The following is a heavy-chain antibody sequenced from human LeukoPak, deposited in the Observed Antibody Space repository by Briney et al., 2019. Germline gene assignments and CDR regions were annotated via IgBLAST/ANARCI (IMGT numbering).Heavy chain of an antibody. J-gene: IGHJ4*02. CDR1: GFTFSSYW. CDR2: INTDGSST. D-gene: IGHD3-10*01. CDR3: ARCDRWGSGSYGLTLFDY. V-gene: IGHV3-74*01. Sequence: GGSLRLSCAASGFTFSSYWMHWVRQAPGKGLVWVSRINTDGSSTSYADSVKGRFTISRDNAKNSLYLQMNSLRAEDTAVYYCARCDRWGSGSYGLTLFDYWGQGTLVTVSS.